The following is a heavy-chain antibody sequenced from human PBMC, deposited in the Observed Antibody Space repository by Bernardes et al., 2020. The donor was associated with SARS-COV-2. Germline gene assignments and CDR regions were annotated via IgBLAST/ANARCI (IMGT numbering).Heavy chain of an antibody. D-gene: IGHD1-1*01. J-gene: IGHJ6*02. Sequence: GGSLRLSCAASGFTFSSYGMTWVRQAPGKGLEWVSLITSGGATYYADSVKGRFTISRDNAKNSLYLQMNSLRDEDRAVYYCARSWNGDYSFGMDVWGPGTTVTVSS. CDR2: ITSGGAT. CDR3: ARSWNGDYSFGMDV. V-gene: IGHV3-23*01. CDR1: GFTFSSYG.